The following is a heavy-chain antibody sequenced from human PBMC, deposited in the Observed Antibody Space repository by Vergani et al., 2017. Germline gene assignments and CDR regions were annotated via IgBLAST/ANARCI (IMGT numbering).Heavy chain of an antibody. V-gene: IGHV4-4*07. Sequence: QVQLQESGPGLVKPSATLSLTCTVSGGSISSYYWSWIRQPAGKGLAWIGRIYTSGSTNYNPSLKSRVTMSVDTSKNQFSLKLSSVTAADTAVYYCARDTKYCSSTSCTYNWFDPWGQGTLVTVSS. D-gene: IGHD2-2*01. CDR3: ARDTKYCSSTSCTYNWFDP. CDR2: IYTSGST. CDR1: GGSISSYY. J-gene: IGHJ5*02.